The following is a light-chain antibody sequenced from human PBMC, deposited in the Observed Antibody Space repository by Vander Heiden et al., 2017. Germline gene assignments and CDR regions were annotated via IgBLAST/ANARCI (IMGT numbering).Light chain of an antibody. Sequence: QSVLTQPPSASGTPRQRVTISCSGSSSNIGSNYVYWYQQLPGTAPKLLIYRNNQRPSWVPDRFSGSKSGTSASLAISGLRSEDEADYYCAAWDDSLSVVFGGGTKLTVL. CDR2: RNN. CDR1: SSNIGSNY. V-gene: IGLV1-47*01. CDR3: AAWDDSLSVV. J-gene: IGLJ2*01.